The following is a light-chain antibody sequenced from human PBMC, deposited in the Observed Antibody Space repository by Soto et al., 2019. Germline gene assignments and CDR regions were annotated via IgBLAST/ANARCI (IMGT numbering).Light chain of an antibody. CDR1: QPISSW. CDR3: QQASSFPHT. J-gene: IGKJ2*01. Sequence: DIQMTQSPSPVSASIGDTVTITCRASQPISSWLAWFRQRPGKAPELLIYAASTLHSRVPSRFSGSGSGTDFALTISDLQPEDFATYFCQQASSFPHTFGPGTKLDIK. CDR2: AAS. V-gene: IGKV1-12*01.